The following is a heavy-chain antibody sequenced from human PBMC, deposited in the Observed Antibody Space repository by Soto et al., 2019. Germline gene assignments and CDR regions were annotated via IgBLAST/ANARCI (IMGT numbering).Heavy chain of an antibody. CDR3: ARSAMVRGDIPARPNWFDP. Sequence: SETLSLTCTVSGGSISSGGYYWSWIRQHPGKGLEWIGYIYYSGSTYYNPSLKSRVTISVDTSKNQFSLKLSSVTAADTAVYYCARSAMVRGDIPARPNWFDPWGQGTLVTVSS. CDR1: GGSISSGGYY. CDR2: IYYSGST. V-gene: IGHV4-31*03. J-gene: IGHJ5*02. D-gene: IGHD3-10*01.